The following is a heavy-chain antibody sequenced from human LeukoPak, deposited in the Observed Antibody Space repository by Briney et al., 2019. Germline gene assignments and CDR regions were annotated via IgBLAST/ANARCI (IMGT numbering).Heavy chain of an antibody. V-gene: IGHV4-30-4*01. J-gene: IGHJ5*02. CDR1: AGSITSHDYY. CDR3: AREGHDFWSGSRGWFDP. D-gene: IGHD3-3*01. Sequence: SETLSLTCTVSAGSITSHDYYWSWIRQAPGKGLEWIGYTHNSGSTFYIPSLKSRFTISVDTSKNQFSLKVRSVTAADTAVYYCAREGHDFWSGSRGWFDPWGQGTLVTVSS. CDR2: THNSGST.